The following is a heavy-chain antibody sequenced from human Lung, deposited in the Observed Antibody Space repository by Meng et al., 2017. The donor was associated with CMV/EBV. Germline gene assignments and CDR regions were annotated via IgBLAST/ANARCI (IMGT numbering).Heavy chain of an antibody. D-gene: IGHD3-22*01. Sequence: SQXXSLTCAISGVSVSSNSAAWNWIRQSPSRGLEWLGRTYYRSKWYNDYAVSVKSRITINPDTSKNQFSLQLNSVTPEDTAVYYCARGHYDSSGYPIDYWGQGXLVTVSS. CDR1: GVSVSSNSAA. J-gene: IGHJ4*02. CDR3: ARGHYDSSGYPIDY. V-gene: IGHV6-1*01. CDR2: TYYRSKWYN.